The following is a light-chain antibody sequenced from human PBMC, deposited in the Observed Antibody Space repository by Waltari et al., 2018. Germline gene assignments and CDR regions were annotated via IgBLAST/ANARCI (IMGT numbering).Light chain of an antibody. Sequence: EIVLPQPPGSLSSSPGERVTLWCRASQSVSRALAWYQQKPGQAPRLLIFGASNRATGIPDRFSGSGSETDFSLTISRLEPEDFAVYYCQHYVRLPATFGRGTKVEIK. J-gene: IGKJ1*01. V-gene: IGKV3-20*01. CDR1: QSVSRA. CDR3: QHYVRLPAT. CDR2: GAS.